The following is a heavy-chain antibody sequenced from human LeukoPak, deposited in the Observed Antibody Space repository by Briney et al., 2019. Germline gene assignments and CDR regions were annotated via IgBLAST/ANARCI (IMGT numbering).Heavy chain of an antibody. CDR2: IIPILEIG. CDR1: GGTFSSYA. V-gene: IGHV1-69*04. D-gene: IGHD3-10*01. Sequence: GSSVKVSCKASGGTFSSYAISWVRQAPGQGLEWMRRIIPILEIGKYAQKFQGRVTITADKSTSTAYMELSSLRSEDTAVYYCAGYVVRGIYNWFDPWGQGTLVTVSS. CDR3: AGYVVRGIYNWFDP. J-gene: IGHJ5*02.